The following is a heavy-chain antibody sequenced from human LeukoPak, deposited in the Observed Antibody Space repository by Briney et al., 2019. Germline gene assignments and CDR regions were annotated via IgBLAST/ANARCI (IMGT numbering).Heavy chain of an antibody. J-gene: IGHJ4*02. CDR2: IYYSGST. D-gene: IGHD2-21*02. Sequence: TSETLSLTCTVSGGSISSSSYYWGWIRQPPGKGLEWIGSIYYSGSTNYNPSLKSRVTISVDTSKNQFSLKLSSVTAADTAVYYCANYYLTRVYVDYWGQGTLVTVSS. CDR3: ANYYLTRVYVDY. V-gene: IGHV4-39*07. CDR1: GGSISSSSYY.